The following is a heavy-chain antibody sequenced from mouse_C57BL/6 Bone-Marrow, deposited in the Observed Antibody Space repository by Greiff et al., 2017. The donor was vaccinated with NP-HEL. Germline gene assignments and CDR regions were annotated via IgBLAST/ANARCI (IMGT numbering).Heavy chain of an antibody. CDR1: GYTFTSYT. Sequence: VQLQQSGAELARPGASVKMSCKASGYTFTSYTMHWVKQRPGQGLEWIGYINPSSGYTKYNQKFKDKATLTVDKPSSTAYMQLSSLTSEDSAVYYCARGLYYGSSCWFDYWGQGTTLTVSS. J-gene: IGHJ2*01. CDR2: INPSSGYT. D-gene: IGHD1-1*01. V-gene: IGHV1-4*01. CDR3: ARGLYYGSSCWFDY.